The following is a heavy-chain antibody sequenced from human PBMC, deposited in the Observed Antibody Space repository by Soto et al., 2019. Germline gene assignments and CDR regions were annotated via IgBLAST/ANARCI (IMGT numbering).Heavy chain of an antibody. V-gene: IGHV3-30*18. CDR2: MSYDGSKK. CDR3: AKSASVTTALDS. CDR1: GFTLSSYG. J-gene: IGHJ4*02. Sequence: QVQLVESGGGVVQPGRSLRLSCAASGFTLSSYGMHWVRQAPGKGLVWVAVMSYDGSKKYYADSVKGRFTISRDKSKNRLYLPMKSLRPEDTAVYYCAKSASVTTALDSWGQGTLVSVSS. D-gene: IGHD4-17*01.